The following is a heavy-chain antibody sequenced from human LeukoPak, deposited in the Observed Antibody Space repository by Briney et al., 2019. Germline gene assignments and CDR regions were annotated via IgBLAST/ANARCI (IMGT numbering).Heavy chain of an antibody. J-gene: IGHJ4*02. D-gene: IGHD6-19*01. V-gene: IGHV4-59*08. CDR1: GGSISPYY. Sequence: SETLSLTCTVSGGSISPYYWSWIRQPPGKGLEWIGYIFHTGSGSTSHNPSLKSRVTISVDTSKNQFSLNLNSVTAADTAVYYCARHAVYAGSGWAFDYWGQGTLVTVSS. CDR3: ARHAVYAGSGWAFDY. CDR2: IFHTGSGST.